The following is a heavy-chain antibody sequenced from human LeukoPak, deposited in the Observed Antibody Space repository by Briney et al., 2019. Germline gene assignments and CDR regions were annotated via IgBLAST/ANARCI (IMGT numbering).Heavy chain of an antibody. J-gene: IGHJ4*02. Sequence: ASVKVSCKASGYIFTSYYMYWVRQAPGQGLEWMGIINPSGGSIRYAQKFQGRVTMTRDTSISTAYMELSRLRSDDTAVYYCARLVWFGALWGQGTLVTVSS. D-gene: IGHD3-10*01. CDR1: GYIFTSYY. V-gene: IGHV1-46*01. CDR2: INPSGGSI. CDR3: ARLVWFGAL.